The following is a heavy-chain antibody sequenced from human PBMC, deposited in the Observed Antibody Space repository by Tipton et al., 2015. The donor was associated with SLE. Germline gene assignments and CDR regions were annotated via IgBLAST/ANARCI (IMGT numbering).Heavy chain of an antibody. V-gene: IGHV4-59*03. CDR2: IDYTGNT. D-gene: IGHD3-3*02. CDR3: ARGSDIFGFYDH. CDR1: GASISNYY. Sequence: TLSLTCTVSGASISNYYWSWIRQPPGKGLEWIGFIDYTGNTHYSPSLKSRVSISVDTSNNQVTLRLRSVTAADTAIYYCARGSDIFGFYDHWGQGTLVTVSS. J-gene: IGHJ4*02.